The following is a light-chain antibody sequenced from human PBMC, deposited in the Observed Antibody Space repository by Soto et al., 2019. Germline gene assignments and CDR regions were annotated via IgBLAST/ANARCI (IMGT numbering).Light chain of an antibody. J-gene: IGLJ2*01. CDR3: AAWDDSLSVV. V-gene: IGLV1-47*01. Sequence: QSVLTQPPSASGTPGQRVTISCSGSSSNIGSNYAYWYQQLPGTAPKLLIYRNNKRPSGVPDRFSGSKSGTSASLAISGLRSEDEADYYCAAWDDSLSVVFGGGTQLTVL. CDR2: RNN. CDR1: SSNIGSNY.